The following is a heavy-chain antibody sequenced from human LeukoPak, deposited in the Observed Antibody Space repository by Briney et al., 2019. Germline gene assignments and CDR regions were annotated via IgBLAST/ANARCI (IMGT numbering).Heavy chain of an antibody. V-gene: IGHV3-23*01. J-gene: IGHJ4*02. CDR2: ISGRGGST. Sequence: GGSLRLSCAVSGFTFSSYVMSWVRQAPGKGLEWVSSISGRGGSTFYADPVKGRFTISRDISTNIVYLQMDSLRVDDTAVYYCARHIDSSHYPFDYWGQGTLVTVSS. CDR1: GFTFSSYV. D-gene: IGHD6-13*01. CDR3: ARHIDSSHYPFDY.